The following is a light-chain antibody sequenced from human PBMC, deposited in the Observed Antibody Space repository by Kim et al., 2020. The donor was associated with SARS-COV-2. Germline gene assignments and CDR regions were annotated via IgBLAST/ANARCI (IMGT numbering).Light chain of an antibody. CDR3: QAWDSSTWV. V-gene: IGLV3-1*01. CDR2: QDS. Sequence: VPPGQTASLTCSGDKLGDKYSCWYQQKPGQSPVLDIYQDSKRPSGIPERFSGSNSGNTATLTISGTQAMDEAYYYCQAWDSSTWVFGGGTQLTVL. CDR1: KLGDKY. J-gene: IGLJ3*02.